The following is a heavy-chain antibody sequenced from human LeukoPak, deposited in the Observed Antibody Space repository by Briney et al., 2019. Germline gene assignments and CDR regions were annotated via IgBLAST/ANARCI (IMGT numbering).Heavy chain of an antibody. CDR1: GFTFSTYA. V-gene: IGHV3-23*01. CDR3: AKDLRPAAAGTSYDAFDI. D-gene: IGHD6-13*01. J-gene: IGHJ3*02. CDR2: ISDSGDGT. Sequence: GGSLRLSCAASGFTFSTYAMSWVRQAPGKGLEWVSAISDSGDGTYYADSGRGRFTISRDNSKSTLYLQMNSLRVEDTAVYYCAKDLRPAAAGTSYDAFDIWGQGTMVTVSS.